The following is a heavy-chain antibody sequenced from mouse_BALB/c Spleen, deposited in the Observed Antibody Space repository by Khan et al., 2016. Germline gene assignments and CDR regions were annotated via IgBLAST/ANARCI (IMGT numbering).Heavy chain of an antibody. CDR3: ARGVY. CDR1: GYTFSSYW. V-gene: IGHV1-9*01. CDR2: ILPGSGST. Sequence: QVQLQQSGAELMKPGASVKISCKATGYTFSSYWLEWVKERPGHGLEWIGEILPGSGSTNYHEKFKGKATFTAETSSNPAYMQLSSQTSEDSTVYYCARGVYWGQGTLVTVSA. J-gene: IGHJ3*01.